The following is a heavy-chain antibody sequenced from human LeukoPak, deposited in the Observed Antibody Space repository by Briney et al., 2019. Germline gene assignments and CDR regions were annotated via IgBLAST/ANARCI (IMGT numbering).Heavy chain of an antibody. V-gene: IGHV5-51*01. Sequence: GESLKISCQGSGYKFTSYWIGWVRQMPGKGLEWMGIIYPGDSDIRYSPSFEGQVTISADKSITTAYLQWSSLKASDTAMYYCARQITDQSSGYDSIDYWGQGTLVTVSS. J-gene: IGHJ4*02. CDR2: IYPGDSDI. D-gene: IGHD5-12*01. CDR1: GYKFTSYW. CDR3: ARQITDQSSGYDSIDY.